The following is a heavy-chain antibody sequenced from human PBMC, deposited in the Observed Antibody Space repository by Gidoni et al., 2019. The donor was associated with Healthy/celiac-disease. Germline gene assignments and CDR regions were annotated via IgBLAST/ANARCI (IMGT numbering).Heavy chain of an antibody. V-gene: IGHV4-31*03. CDR3: ARDPIGTEAVDY. CDR2: IYYSGST. D-gene: IGHD1-1*01. CDR1: GGSISSGGYY. J-gene: IGHJ4*02. Sequence: QVQLQESGPGLVKPSQTLSLTCTVSGGSISSGGYYWSWIRQHPGKGLEWIWYIYYSGSTYYNPSLKSRVTISVDTSKNQFALKLSSGTAADTAVYYCARDPIGTEAVDYWGQGTRVTVSA.